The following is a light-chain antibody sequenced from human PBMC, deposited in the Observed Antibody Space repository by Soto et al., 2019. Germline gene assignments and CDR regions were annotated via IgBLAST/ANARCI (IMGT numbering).Light chain of an antibody. CDR1: SSDVGSYNL. CDR2: EVS. J-gene: IGLJ1*01. CDR3: CSYAGSYV. Sequence: QSVLTPPASVSGSPGQSITISCTGTSSDVGSYNLVSWYQQHPGKAPKLMIYEVSKRPSGVSNRFSGSKSGNTASLTISGLQAEDEADYYCCSYAGSYVFGTGTKVTVL. V-gene: IGLV2-23*02.